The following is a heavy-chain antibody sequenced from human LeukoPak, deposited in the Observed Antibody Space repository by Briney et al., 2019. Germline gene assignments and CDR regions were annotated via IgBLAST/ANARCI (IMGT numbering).Heavy chain of an antibody. V-gene: IGHV4-39*01. J-gene: IGHJ4*01. CDR3: ARLRSGYHDY. Sequence: SETLSLTRTVSGGSISRSSSYYWGWIRQPPGKGLEWIGSIYYSGSTYYNPSLKSRVTISVDTSKNQFSLKLSSVTAADTAVYYCARLRSGYHDYWGKGTLVPVSS. CDR1: GGSISRSSSYY. CDR2: IYYSGST. D-gene: IGHD3-3*01.